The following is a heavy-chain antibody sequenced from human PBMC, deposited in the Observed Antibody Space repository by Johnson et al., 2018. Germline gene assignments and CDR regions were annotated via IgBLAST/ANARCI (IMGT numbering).Heavy chain of an antibody. CDR3: AKDLVSMTGNHPPAGALDV. D-gene: IGHD3-22*01. V-gene: IGHV3-30*18. J-gene: IGHJ3*01. CDR2: ISYDGSNK. Sequence: QVQLVESGGGVVQPGRSLRLSCAASGFTFNSYGMHCVRQAPGKGLEWVALISYDGSNKYYADSVKGRCTISRDKSKKTVYLQMNGLSAEDTALYYCAKDLVSMTGNHPPAGALDVWGPGTMVTVSS. CDR1: GFTFNSYG.